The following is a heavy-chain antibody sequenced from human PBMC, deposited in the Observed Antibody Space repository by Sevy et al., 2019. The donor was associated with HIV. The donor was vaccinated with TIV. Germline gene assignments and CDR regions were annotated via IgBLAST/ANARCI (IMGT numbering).Heavy chain of an antibody. D-gene: IGHD6-19*01. Sequence: ASVKVSCKASGGTFSSYAISWVRQAPGQGLEWMGGIIPIFGTANYAQKFQGRVTITADKSTSTAYMELSSLRSEDTAVYYCARAEGAAVAGGYYDYYMDVWGKGTTVTVSS. J-gene: IGHJ6*03. V-gene: IGHV1-69*06. CDR1: GGTFSSYA. CDR2: IIPIFGTA. CDR3: ARAEGAAVAGGYYDYYMDV.